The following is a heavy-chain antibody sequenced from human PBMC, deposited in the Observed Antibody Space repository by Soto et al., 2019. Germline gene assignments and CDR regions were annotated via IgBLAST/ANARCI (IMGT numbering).Heavy chain of an antibody. CDR1: DGSISTRDYY. CDR2: LSSGLST. D-gene: IGHD5-18*01. V-gene: IGHV4-39*01. J-gene: IGHJ2*01. Sequence: QRQLRESGPGLVKPSETLSLTCSVSDGSISTRDYYWGWIRQPPGKGLEWIASLSSGLSTYYSPSLKSRVTVREDTSKNQIRLRLPSVTAADTAVYYCVRHFARYRDDEGFWSFDLWGRGTLVTVSS. CDR3: VRHFARYRDDEGFWSFDL.